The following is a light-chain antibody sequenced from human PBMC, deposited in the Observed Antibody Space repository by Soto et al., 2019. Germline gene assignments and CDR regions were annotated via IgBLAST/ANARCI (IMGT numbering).Light chain of an antibody. CDR1: QSISTY. V-gene: IGKV1-5*01. CDR2: AAS. J-gene: IGKJ1*01. CDR3: QHYNSYSEA. Sequence: DIQMTQSPSSLSASVGDRVTITCRASQSISTYLNWYQQKQGKAPKFVIYAASTLQSGVPSRFSGSGSGTEGTITISSLQPDDGATYYCQHYNSYSEAFGQGTKVDIK.